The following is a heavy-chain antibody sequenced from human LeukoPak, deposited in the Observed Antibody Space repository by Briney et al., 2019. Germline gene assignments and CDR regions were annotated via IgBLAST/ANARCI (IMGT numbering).Heavy chain of an antibody. CDR2: INHSGGT. CDR3: ARGEIASSQYYYYYGMDV. CDR1: GGSFSGYY. J-gene: IGHJ6*04. D-gene: IGHD5-24*01. Sequence: SETLSLTCAVYGGSFSGYYWSWIRHRPGKGLEWIGEINHSGGTNYNPSLKSRVTISVDTSKNQFSLKLSSVTAADTAVYYCARGEIASSQYYYYYGMDVWGKGTTVTVSS. V-gene: IGHV4-34*01.